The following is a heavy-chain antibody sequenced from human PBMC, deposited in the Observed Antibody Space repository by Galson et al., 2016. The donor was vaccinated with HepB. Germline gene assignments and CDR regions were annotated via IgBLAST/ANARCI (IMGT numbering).Heavy chain of an antibody. CDR1: GYTFTSYY. CDR3: ARLAAAGDYFDY. Sequence: SVKVSCKASGYTFTSYYMHWVRQAPGQGLEWMGIINPTGGSTTSAQKFQGRVTMTRDTSTSTVYMELSSLRSEDTAVYYCARLAAAGDYFDYWGQGTLVTVSS. V-gene: IGHV1-46*01. CDR2: INPTGGST. D-gene: IGHD6-13*01. J-gene: IGHJ4*02.